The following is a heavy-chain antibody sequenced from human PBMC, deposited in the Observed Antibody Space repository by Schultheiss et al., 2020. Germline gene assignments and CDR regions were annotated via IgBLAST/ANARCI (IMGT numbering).Heavy chain of an antibody. CDR3: AKSYDFWKGYFDY. J-gene: IGHJ4*02. D-gene: IGHD3-3*01. V-gene: IGHV3-9*01. CDR1: GFTFEDFA. Sequence: SLKISCAASGFTFEDFAIHWVRQAPGKGLEWVSGISWNSGSIGYADSVKGRFTISRDNSKNTLYLQMNSLRAEDTAVYYCAKSYDFWKGYFDYWGQGTLVTVSS. CDR2: ISWNSGSI.